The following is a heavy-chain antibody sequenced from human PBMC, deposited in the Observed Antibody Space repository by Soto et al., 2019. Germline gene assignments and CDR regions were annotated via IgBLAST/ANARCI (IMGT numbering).Heavy chain of an antibody. V-gene: IGHV4-31*03. CDR3: ARATYYDFWSGYYSHYYYYMDV. CDR2: IYYSGST. CDR1: GGSISSGGYY. Sequence: QVQLQESGPGLVKPSQTLSLTCTVSGGSISSGGYYWSWIRQHPGKGLEWIGYIYYSGSTYYNPSLNSRVTISVDTSKNQFSLKLSSVTSADTAVYYCARATYYDFWSGYYSHYYYYMDVWGKGTTVTVSS. J-gene: IGHJ6*03. D-gene: IGHD3-3*01.